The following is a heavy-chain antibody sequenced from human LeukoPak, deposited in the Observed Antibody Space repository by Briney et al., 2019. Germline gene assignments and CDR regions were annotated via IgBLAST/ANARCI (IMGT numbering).Heavy chain of an antibody. CDR2: ISGIGGST. D-gene: IGHD1-26*01. J-gene: IGHJ4*02. V-gene: IGHV3-23*01. CDR3: AKDPESVHSGSYGY. Sequence: GGSLRLSCAVSGFTFSSYALSWVRQAPGRGLEWVSAISGIGGSTYYADSVKGRFTISRDNSKNTLYLQMNSLRAEDTAVYYCAKDPESVHSGSYGYWGQGTLVTVSS. CDR1: GFTFSSYA.